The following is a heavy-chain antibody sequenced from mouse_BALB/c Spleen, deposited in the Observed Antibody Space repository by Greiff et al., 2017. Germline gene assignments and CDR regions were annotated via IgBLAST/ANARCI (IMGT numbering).Heavy chain of an antibody. CDR2: INPSSGYT. CDR1: GYTFTSYT. D-gene: IGHD1-2*01. J-gene: IGHJ3*01. Sequence: QVQLQQSAAELARPGASVKMSCKASGYTFTSYTMHWVKQRPGQGLEWIGYINPSSGYTEYNQKFKDKTTLTADKSSSTAYMQLSSLTSEDSAVYYCARGITTASPYWGQGTLVTVSA. CDR3: ARGITTASPY. V-gene: IGHV1-4*02.